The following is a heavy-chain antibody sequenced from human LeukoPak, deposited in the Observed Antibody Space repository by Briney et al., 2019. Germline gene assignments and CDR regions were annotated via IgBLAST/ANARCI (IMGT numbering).Heavy chain of an antibody. Sequence: GESLKISCKGSGYSFTSYWIGWVRQMPGKGLEWMGIIYPGDSDTRHSPSFQGQVTISADKSISTAYLQWSSLKASDTAMYYCARPNSFDYYDSSGIFDYWGQGTLVTVSS. J-gene: IGHJ4*02. CDR2: IYPGDSDT. D-gene: IGHD3-22*01. V-gene: IGHV5-51*01. CDR3: ARPNSFDYYDSSGIFDY. CDR1: GYSFTSYW.